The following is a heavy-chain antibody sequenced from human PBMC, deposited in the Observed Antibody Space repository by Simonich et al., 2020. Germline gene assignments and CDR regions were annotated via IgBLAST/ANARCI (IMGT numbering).Heavy chain of an antibody. CDR2: INPNSGGT. V-gene: IGHV1-2*02. CDR1: GYTFTGYN. D-gene: IGHD1-26*01. J-gene: IGHJ5*02. CDR3: ARAFYSGSYSFDP. Sequence: QVQLVQSGAEVKKPGASVQVSCKDSGYTFTGYNMPWVRQAPGQGLEGLGWINPNSGGTNQAQKCQGRVTMTRDTSISTAYMELSRLRSDDTAVYYCARAFYSGSYSFDPWGQGTLVTVSS.